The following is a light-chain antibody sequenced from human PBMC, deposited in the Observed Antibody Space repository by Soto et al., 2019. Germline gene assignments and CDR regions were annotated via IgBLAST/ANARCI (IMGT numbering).Light chain of an antibody. Sequence: DIQMTQSPSTLSASVGDSDTITSRASQSINSLVAWYQQHPGKAPKLLIHDASSLENGVPSRFSGSGSGTGFTLTITSLQPDDFATYYCLQYDHYSTFGQGTKLEI. CDR2: DAS. CDR3: LQYDHYST. J-gene: IGKJ2*01. CDR1: QSINSL. V-gene: IGKV1-5*01.